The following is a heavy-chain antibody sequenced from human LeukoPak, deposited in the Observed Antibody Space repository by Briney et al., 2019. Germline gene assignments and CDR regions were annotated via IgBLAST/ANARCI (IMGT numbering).Heavy chain of an antibody. CDR2: ISGSGGST. V-gene: IGHV3-23*01. Sequence: PGGSLSLSCAASGFTFNSYAMSWVRQAPGKGLEWVSVISGSGGSTYYADSVQGRLTISRDNSKNTLYLQMNSLRADDTAVYYCAKSGYNRFDYWDQGTLVTVSS. D-gene: IGHD5-24*01. CDR3: AKSGYNRFDY. J-gene: IGHJ4*02. CDR1: GFTFNSYA.